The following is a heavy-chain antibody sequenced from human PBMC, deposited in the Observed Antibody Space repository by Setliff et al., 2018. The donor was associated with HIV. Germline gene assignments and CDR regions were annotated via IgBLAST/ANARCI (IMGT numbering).Heavy chain of an antibody. CDR1: GGSFSGYY. CDR2: INHSGST. D-gene: IGHD6-13*01. V-gene: IGHV4-34*01. Sequence: SETLSLTCAVYGGSFSGYYWTWIRQPPGKGLEWIGEINHSGSTNYNPSLKSRVTMSVDTSKDQFSLKLNSVTAADTTVFYCARATTGYSSMWYRNGLTYYNHMDVWGKGTKVTVSS. J-gene: IGHJ6*03. CDR3: ARATTGYSSMWYRNGLTYYNHMDV.